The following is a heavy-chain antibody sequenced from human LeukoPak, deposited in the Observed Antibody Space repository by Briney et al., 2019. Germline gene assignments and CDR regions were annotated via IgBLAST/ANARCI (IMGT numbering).Heavy chain of an antibody. CDR2: ISAYNDNT. Sequence: ASVMVSCKASGYTFTSYGISWVRQAPGQGLEWMGWISAYNDNTNYAQKLQGRVTMTTDTSTSTAYMELRSLRSDDTAVYYCARDRESGRYFDWLLSSFDYWGQGTLVTVSS. CDR3: ARDRESGRYFDWLLSSFDY. CDR1: GYTFTSYG. D-gene: IGHD3-9*01. V-gene: IGHV1-18*01. J-gene: IGHJ4*02.